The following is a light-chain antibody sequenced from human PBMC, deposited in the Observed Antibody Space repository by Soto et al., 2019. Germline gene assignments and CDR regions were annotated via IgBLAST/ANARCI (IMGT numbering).Light chain of an antibody. CDR2: DSN. CDR3: QSYGTSLSGLYV. J-gene: IGLJ1*01. Sequence: VLTQPPSVSGAPGQRVIISCTGSSSNIGAGRDVHWYRQFPGEAPKFLISDSNHRPSGVPDRFSVSKSGASASLAITGLRAEDEGDYFCQSYGTSLSGLYVFGTGTKVTVL. V-gene: IGLV1-40*01. CDR1: SSNIGAGRD.